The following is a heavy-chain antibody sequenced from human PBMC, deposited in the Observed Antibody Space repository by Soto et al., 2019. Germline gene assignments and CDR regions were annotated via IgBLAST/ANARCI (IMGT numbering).Heavy chain of an antibody. CDR3: AREQWLVKGNGAFDI. CDR2: IYYSGST. J-gene: IGHJ3*02. CDR1: GGSISSYY. Sequence: KPSETLSLTCTVSGGSISSYYWSWIRQPPGKGLEWIGYIYYSGSTNYNPSLKSRVTISVDTSKNQFSLKLNSVTAADTAVYYCAREQWLVKGNGAFDIWGQGTMVTVSS. D-gene: IGHD6-19*01. V-gene: IGHV4-59*01.